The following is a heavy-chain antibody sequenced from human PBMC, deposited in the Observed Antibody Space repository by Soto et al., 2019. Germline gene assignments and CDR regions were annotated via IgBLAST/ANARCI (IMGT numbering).Heavy chain of an antibody. CDR3: GEISDGVTFDY. CDR1: GFTFSSYA. D-gene: IGHD5-18*01. Sequence: GGALRLSCAASGFTFSSYALSWVRQAPGKGLEWVSAISGSGGSTYYADSVKGRFTISRDNTKNTLDLQMNSLRAKDTAVYYCGEISDGVTFDYWGQGTLVTVSS. CDR2: ISGSGGST. V-gene: IGHV3-23*01. J-gene: IGHJ4*02.